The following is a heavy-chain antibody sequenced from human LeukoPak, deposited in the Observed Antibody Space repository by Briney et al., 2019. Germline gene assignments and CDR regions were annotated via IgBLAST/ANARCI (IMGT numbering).Heavy chain of an antibody. J-gene: IGHJ3*02. V-gene: IGHV4-34*01. Sequence: SETLSLTCAVYGGSFSGYYWSWIRQPPGKGLEWIGEINHSGSTNYNPSLKSRVTISVDTSKNQFSLKLSSVTAADTAVYYCARVDCIGGSCYSNRGAFDIWGQGTMVTVSS. CDR3: ARVDCIGGSCYSNRGAFDI. CDR2: INHSGST. CDR1: GGSFSGYY. D-gene: IGHD2-15*01.